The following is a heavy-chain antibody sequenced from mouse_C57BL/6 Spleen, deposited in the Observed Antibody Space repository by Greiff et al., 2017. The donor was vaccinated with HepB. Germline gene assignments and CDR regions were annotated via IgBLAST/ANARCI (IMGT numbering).Heavy chain of an antibody. CDR3: ARFITTVVARGFDY. CDR2: IDPSDSYT. V-gene: IGHV1-59*01. CDR1: GYTFTSYW. J-gene: IGHJ2*01. Sequence: VQLQQSGAELVRPGTSVKLSCKASGYTFTSYWMHWVKQRPGQGLEWIGVIDPSDSYTNYNQKFKGKATLTVDTSSSTAYMQLSSLTSEDSAVYYCARFITTVVARGFDYWGQGTTLTVSS. D-gene: IGHD1-1*01.